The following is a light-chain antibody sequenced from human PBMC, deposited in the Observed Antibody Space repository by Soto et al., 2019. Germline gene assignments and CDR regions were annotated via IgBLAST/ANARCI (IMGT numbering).Light chain of an antibody. J-gene: IGKJ2*01. CDR1: QSVSTSY. CDR3: QQYGSSYT. V-gene: IGKV3-20*01. CDR2: GAS. Sequence: EIVLTQSPGTLSLSPGERATLSCRASQSVSTSYLAWYQQKPGQAPRLLISGASRRATGIPDRFSGSGSGTDFTLTISRLEPVDFAVYYCQQYGSSYTFGQGTKLEIK.